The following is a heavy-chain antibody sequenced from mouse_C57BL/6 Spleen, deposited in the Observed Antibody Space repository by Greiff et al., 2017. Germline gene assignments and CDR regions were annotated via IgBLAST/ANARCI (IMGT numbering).Heavy chain of an antibody. CDR2: IYPGSGST. J-gene: IGHJ3*01. CDR1: GYTFTSYW. D-gene: IGHD1-1*01. CDR3: ARRGHGSSPAWFAY. V-gene: IGHV1-55*01. Sequence: VQLQQPGAELVKPGASVTMSCKASGYTFTSYWITWVKQRPGQGLEWIGDIYPGSGSTNYNEKFKSKATLTVDTSSSTAYMQLSSLTSEDSAVYYCARRGHGSSPAWFAYWGQGTLVTVSA.